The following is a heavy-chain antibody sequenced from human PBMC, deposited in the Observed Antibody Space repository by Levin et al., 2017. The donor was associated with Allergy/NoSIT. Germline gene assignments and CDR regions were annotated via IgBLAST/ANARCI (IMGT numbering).Heavy chain of an antibody. Sequence: GGSLRLSCKASGYTFTSYYMHWVRQAPGQGLEWMGIINPSGGSTSYAQKFQGRVTMTRDTSTSTVYMELSSLRSEDTAVYYCARDRRFLEWLSPPMDVWGQGTTVTVSS. CDR3: ARDRRFLEWLSPPMDV. J-gene: IGHJ6*02. CDR2: INPSGGST. CDR1: GYTFTSYY. V-gene: IGHV1-46*01. D-gene: IGHD3-3*01.